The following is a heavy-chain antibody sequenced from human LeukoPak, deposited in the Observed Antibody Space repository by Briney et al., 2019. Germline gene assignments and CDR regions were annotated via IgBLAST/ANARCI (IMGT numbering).Heavy chain of an antibody. Sequence: SETLSLTCTVSGGSISSYYWSWIRQPPGKGLEWIGYIYYSGSTNYNPSLKSRVTISVDTSKNQFSLKLSSVTAADTAVYYCARVRSIAAGVDYWGQGTLVTVSS. D-gene: IGHD6-6*01. V-gene: IGHV4-59*01. CDR1: GGSISSYY. J-gene: IGHJ4*02. CDR2: IYYSGST. CDR3: ARVRSIAAGVDY.